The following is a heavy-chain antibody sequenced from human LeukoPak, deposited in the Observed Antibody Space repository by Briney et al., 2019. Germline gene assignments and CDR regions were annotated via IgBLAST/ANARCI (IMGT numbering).Heavy chain of an antibody. CDR2: IIPILGIA. CDR3: ARDLQYSYGPTPQAS. V-gene: IGHV1-69*04. CDR1: GGTFGSYA. Sequence: SVKVSCKASGGTFGSYAISWVRQAPGQGLEWMGRIIPILGIANYAQKFQGRVTITADKSTSTAYMELSSLRSEDTAVYYCARDLQYSYGPTPQASWGQGTLVTVSS. J-gene: IGHJ4*02. D-gene: IGHD5-18*01.